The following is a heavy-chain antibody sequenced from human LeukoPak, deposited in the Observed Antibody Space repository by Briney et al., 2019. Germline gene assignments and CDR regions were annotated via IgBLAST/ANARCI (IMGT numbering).Heavy chain of an antibody. V-gene: IGHV3-21*01. D-gene: IGHD6-13*01. CDR3: ARAGAVGYYYAH. J-gene: IGHJ4*02. CDR2: ISSSGSHI. CDR1: GFTFSSYS. Sequence: GGSLRLSCAASGFTFSSYSMNWVRQAPGKGLEWVSSISSSGSHIYYADSVRGRITISRDNAKNSVYLQMNSLRAEDTAVYYCARAGAVGYYYAHWGQGTLVTVPS.